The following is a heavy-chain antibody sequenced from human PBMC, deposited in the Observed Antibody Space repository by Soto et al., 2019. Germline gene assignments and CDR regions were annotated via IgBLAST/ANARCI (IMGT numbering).Heavy chain of an antibody. CDR3: ARRAVAGWAPIDY. Sequence: QVQLVQSGAEVKKPGSSVKVSCKASGGTFSSYAISWVRQAPRQGLEWMGGIIPIFVTANYAQKFQGRVTITADKSTSTAYMELSSLRSEDTAVYYCARRAVAGWAPIDYWGQGTLVTVSS. V-gene: IGHV1-69*06. CDR2: IIPIFVTA. CDR1: GGTFSSYA. J-gene: IGHJ4*02. D-gene: IGHD6-19*01.